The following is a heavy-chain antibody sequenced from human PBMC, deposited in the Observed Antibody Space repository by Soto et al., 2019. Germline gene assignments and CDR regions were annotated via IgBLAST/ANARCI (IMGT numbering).Heavy chain of an antibody. CDR1: GGTFSSYA. J-gene: IGHJ4*02. CDR3: ARRNYDSSGYPYYFDY. D-gene: IGHD3-22*01. V-gene: IGHV1-69*13. Sequence: GASVKVSCKASGGTFSSYAISWVRQAPGQGLDWMGGIIPIFGTSNYAQKFQGRVTITADESTSTAYMELSSLRSEDTAVYYCARRNYDSSGYPYYFDYWGQGTLVTVSS. CDR2: IIPIFGTS.